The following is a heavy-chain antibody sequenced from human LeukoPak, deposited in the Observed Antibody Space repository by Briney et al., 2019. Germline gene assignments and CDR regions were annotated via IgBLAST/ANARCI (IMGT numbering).Heavy chain of an antibody. J-gene: IGHJ6*03. CDR2: IYYSGST. CDR1: GGSISSSSYY. CDR3: ARVRGSGSYSPLYCYYYYMDV. D-gene: IGHD3-10*01. Sequence: PSETLSLTCTVSGGSISSSSYYWGWIRQPPGKGLEWIGSIYYSGSTYYNPSLKSRVTISVDTSKNQFSLKLSSVTAADTAVYYCARVRGSGSYSPLYCYYYYMDVWGKGTTVTVSS. V-gene: IGHV4-39*07.